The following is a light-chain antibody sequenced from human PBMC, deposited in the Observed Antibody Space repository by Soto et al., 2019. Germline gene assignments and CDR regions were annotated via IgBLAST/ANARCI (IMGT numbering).Light chain of an antibody. CDR1: RGIRND. V-gene: IGKV1-6*01. J-gene: IGKJ5*01. CDR2: ATS. CDR3: QQGYSTPIT. Sequence: AIQMTQSPSSLSASVGDRVTITCRASRGIRNDLGWYQQKPGKAPRLLIYATSTLQSRVPSRFSGSGSGTDFALTISSLQPEDFATYYCQQGYSTPITFGQGTRLEIK.